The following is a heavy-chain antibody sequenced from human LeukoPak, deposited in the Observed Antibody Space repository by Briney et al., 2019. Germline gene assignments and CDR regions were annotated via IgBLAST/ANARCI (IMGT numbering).Heavy chain of an antibody. J-gene: IGHJ4*02. D-gene: IGHD4-17*01. CDR3: ARGRYNDYGFDY. CDR2: LYYSGST. V-gene: IGHV4-59*01. Sequence: SETLSLTCTVSGGSISSYYWSWIRQPPGKELEWIGWLYYSGSTNYNPAFKSRVTTSVDTSKNQFSLKLNSMTAADTAVYFCARGRYNDYGFDYWGQGPLVPVSS. CDR1: GGSISSYY.